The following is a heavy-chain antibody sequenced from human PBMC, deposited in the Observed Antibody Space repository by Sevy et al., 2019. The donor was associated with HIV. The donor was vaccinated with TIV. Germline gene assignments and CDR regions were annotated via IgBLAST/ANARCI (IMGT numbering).Heavy chain of an antibody. CDR2: IWYDGSNK. CDR1: GFTFSSYG. V-gene: IGHV3-33*01. Sequence: GESLKISCAASGFTFSSYGMHWVRQAPGKGLEWVAVIWYDGSNKYYADSVKGRFTISRDNSKNTLYLQMNSLRAEDTVVYYCARAKYCSSTSCYLGYYYYYGMDVWGQGTTVTVSS. J-gene: IGHJ6*02. D-gene: IGHD2-2*01. CDR3: ARAKYCSSTSCYLGYYYYYGMDV.